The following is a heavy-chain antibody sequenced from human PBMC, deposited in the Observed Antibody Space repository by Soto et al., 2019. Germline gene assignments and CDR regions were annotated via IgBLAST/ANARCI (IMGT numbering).Heavy chain of an antibody. Sequence: GGSLRLSCAASGFTFSSYWMHWVRQAPGKGLVWVSRINSDGSSTSYADSVKGRFTISRDNAKNTLYLQMNSLRAEDTAVYYCATFRYCGGDCYYYYYGMDVWGQGTTVTVSS. D-gene: IGHD2-21*02. J-gene: IGHJ6*02. CDR1: GFTFSSYW. CDR3: ATFRYCGGDCYYYYYGMDV. V-gene: IGHV3-74*01. CDR2: INSDGSST.